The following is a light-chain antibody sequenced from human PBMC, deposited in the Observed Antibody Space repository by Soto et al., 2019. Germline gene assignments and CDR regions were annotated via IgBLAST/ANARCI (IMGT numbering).Light chain of an antibody. J-gene: IGKJ1*01. CDR1: QSVSGW. CDR3: QQCETFSGT. Sequence: DIQMTQSPSTLSASVGDTVTVTCRASQSVSGWLAWYQQKPGEAPKLLIYDASALPRGVPSRFSGSGSGTKFTLSLASLQPDDVASYYIQQCETFSGTCGPGTKVEI. V-gene: IGKV1-5*01. CDR2: DAS.